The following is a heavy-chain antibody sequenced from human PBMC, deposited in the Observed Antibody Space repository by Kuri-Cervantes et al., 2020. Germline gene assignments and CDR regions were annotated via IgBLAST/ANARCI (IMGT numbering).Heavy chain of an antibody. V-gene: IGHV1-69*05. Sequence: SVKVSCKASGGTFSSYAISWVRQAPGQGLEWMGGIIPIFGTANYAQKFQGRVTITTDESTSTAYMELRSLRSDDTAVYYCARVARYFDWLGDYWGQGTLVTVSS. J-gene: IGHJ4*02. CDR2: IIPIFGTA. CDR3: ARVARYFDWLGDY. D-gene: IGHD3-9*01. CDR1: GGTFSSYA.